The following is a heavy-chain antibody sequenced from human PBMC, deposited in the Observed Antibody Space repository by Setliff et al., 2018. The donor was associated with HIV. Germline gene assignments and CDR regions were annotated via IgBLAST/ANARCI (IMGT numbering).Heavy chain of an antibody. D-gene: IGHD1-1*01. CDR1: GYSFSGHF. CDR3: TRGGRVPGHWYFDL. V-gene: IGHV1-2*02. J-gene: IGHJ2*01. Sequence: GASVKVSCKASGYSFSGHFMVWVRQAPGHGLEWMGWINPESGGTSYAQKFQGRVTVTTDTSITTAFMELYNLTPDDTAVYYCTRGGRVPGHWYFDLWGRGALVTVSS. CDR2: INPESGGT.